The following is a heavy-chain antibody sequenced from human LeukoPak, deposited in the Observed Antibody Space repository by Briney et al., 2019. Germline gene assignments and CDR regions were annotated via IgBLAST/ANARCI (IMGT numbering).Heavy chain of an antibody. CDR3: AGTMIVVVPAATKREIVMDY. Sequence: PSETLSLTCTVSGGSISIYYWSWIRQPPGKGLEWIGYIYYSGSTNYNPSLKSRVTISVDTSKNQFSLKLSSVTAADTAVYYCAGTMIVVVPAATKREIVMDYWGQGTLVTVSS. D-gene: IGHD2-2*01. CDR2: IYYSGST. CDR1: GGSISIYY. V-gene: IGHV4-59*08. J-gene: IGHJ4*02.